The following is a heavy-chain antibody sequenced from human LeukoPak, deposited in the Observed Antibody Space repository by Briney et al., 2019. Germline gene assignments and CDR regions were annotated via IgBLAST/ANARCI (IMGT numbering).Heavy chain of an antibody. Sequence: GASVKVSCKASGVTFSSYAISWVRQAPEQGLEWMGRIIPIFGIANYAQKLQGRVTITADKSTSTAYMELSSLRSEDTAVYYCARDRTGMGGDYYYGMDVWGQGTTVTVSS. CDR2: IIPIFGIA. V-gene: IGHV1-69*04. CDR3: ARDRTGMGGDYYYGMDV. CDR1: GVTFSSYA. J-gene: IGHJ6*02. D-gene: IGHD1-1*01.